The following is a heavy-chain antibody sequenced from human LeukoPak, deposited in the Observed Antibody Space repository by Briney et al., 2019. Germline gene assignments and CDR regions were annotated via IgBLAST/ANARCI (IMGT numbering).Heavy chain of an antibody. CDR2: IYPGDSDT. CDR3: ARWEQLYYFDY. Sequence: GESLKISCKGSGYSFTTYWIGWVRQMPGKGLEWVGIIYPGDSDTRYSPSFQGQVTISADKSISTAYLQWSSLKASDTAMYYCARWEQLYYFDYWGQGTLVTVSS. CDR1: GYSFTTYW. V-gene: IGHV5-51*01. D-gene: IGHD6-6*01. J-gene: IGHJ4*02.